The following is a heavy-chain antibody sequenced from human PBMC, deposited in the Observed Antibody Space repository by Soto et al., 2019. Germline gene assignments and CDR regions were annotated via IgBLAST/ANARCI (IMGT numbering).Heavy chain of an antibody. CDR2: IYYSGST. V-gene: IGHV4-31*03. D-gene: IGHD3-10*01. CDR1: GGSISSGGYY. J-gene: IGHJ4*02. Sequence: KTSETLSLTCTVSGGSISSGGYYWSWIRQHPGKGLEWIGYIYYSGSTYYNPSLKSRVTISVDTSKNQFSLKLSSVTAADTAVYYCARDDITMIRYWGQGTLVTVSS. CDR3: ARDDITMIRY.